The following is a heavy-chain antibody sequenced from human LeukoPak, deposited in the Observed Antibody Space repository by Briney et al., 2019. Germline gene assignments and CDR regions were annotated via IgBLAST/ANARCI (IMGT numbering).Heavy chain of an antibody. CDR3: AKGGYYSDSAFDY. CDR2: ISGSGGST. D-gene: IGHD3-22*01. V-gene: IGHV3-23*01. CDR1: GGSFSGYY. J-gene: IGHJ4*02. Sequence: ETLSLTCAVYGGSFSGYYWSWIRQPPGKGLEWVSAISGSGGSTYYADSVKGRFTISRDNSKHTLFLQVNSLRAEDTAVYYCAKGGYYSDSAFDYWGQGTLVTVSS.